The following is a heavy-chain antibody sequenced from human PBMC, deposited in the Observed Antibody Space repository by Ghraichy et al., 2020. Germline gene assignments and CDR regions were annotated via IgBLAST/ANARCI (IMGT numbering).Heavy chain of an antibody. CDR1: GGPISSSSYY. CDR3: ARHSEHSRFDS. CDR2: IYYSGDT. J-gene: IGHJ4*02. V-gene: IGHV4-39*01. Sequence: ESLNISCTVSGGPISSSSYYWGWIRQPPGKGLEWIGSIYYSGDTYYNPSLRSRVTISVDTSKNQFSLKLNSVTAADTAVYYCARHSEHSRFDSWGQGTLVTVSS. D-gene: IGHD1-14*01.